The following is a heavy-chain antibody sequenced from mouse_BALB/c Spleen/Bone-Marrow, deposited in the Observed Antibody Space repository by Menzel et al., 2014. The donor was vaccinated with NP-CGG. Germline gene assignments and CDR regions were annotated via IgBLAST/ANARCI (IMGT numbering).Heavy chain of an antibody. V-gene: IGHV7-3*02. J-gene: IGHJ1*01. CDR1: GFTFTDYY. CDR3: ARDRNNDTNWYFDV. D-gene: IGHD2-12*01. Sequence: EVKLQESGGGLVQPGGSLRLSCATSGFTFTDYYMSWVRQPPGKALEWLGFIRNKAKGYKTEYIPSVKGRFTISRDNSQSILYLQMNTLRAEDSATYYCARDRNNDTNWYFDVWGAGTTVTVSS. CDR2: IRNKAKGYKT.